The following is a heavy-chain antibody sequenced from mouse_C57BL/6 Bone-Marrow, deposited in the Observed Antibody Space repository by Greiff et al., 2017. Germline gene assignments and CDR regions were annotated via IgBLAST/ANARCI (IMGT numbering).Heavy chain of an antibody. CDR1: GYTFTDYE. CDR2: IDPETGGT. CDR3: TRGYYSNWVAY. D-gene: IGHD2-5*01. J-gene: IGHJ3*01. Sequence: QVQLQQSGAELVRPGASVTLSCKASGYTFTDYEMHWVKQTPVHGLEWIGAIDPETGGTAYNQKFKGKAILTADKSSSTAYMELRSLTSEDSAVYYCTRGYYSNWVAYWGQGTLVTVSA. V-gene: IGHV1-15*01.